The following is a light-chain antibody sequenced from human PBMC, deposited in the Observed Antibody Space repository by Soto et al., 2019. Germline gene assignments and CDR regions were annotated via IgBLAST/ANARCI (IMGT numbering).Light chain of an antibody. CDR2: AAS. V-gene: IGKV3-15*01. CDR1: QSVGSN. CDR3: QQFNNWPWT. J-gene: IGKJ1*01. Sequence: EIVMTQSPATLSMSPGERATLSCRANQSVGSNLAWYQQKPGQAPRLLIYAASTRATGVPARFRGSASATEFTLTISSLQSEDFAVYYCQQFNNWPWTFGRGTKVDIK.